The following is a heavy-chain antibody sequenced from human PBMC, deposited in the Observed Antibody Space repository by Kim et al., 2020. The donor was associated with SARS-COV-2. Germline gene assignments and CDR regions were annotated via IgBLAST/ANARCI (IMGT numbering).Heavy chain of an antibody. Sequence: FTISRDNSKNTLYLQMNSLRAEDTAVYYCARELGRYYYDSSDYYPDAFDIWGQGTMVTVSS. D-gene: IGHD3-22*01. J-gene: IGHJ3*02. CDR3: ARELGRYYYDSSDYYPDAFDI. V-gene: IGHV3-53*01.